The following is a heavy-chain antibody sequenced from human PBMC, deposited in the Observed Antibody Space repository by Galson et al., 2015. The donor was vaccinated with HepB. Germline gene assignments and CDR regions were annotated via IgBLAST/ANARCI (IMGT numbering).Heavy chain of an antibody. D-gene: IGHD2-2*01. Sequence: SLRLSCAASGFTFSSYGMHWVRQAPGKGLEWVAVIWYDGSNKYYADSVKGRFTISRDNSKNTLYLQMNSLRAEDTAVYYCARDFPYQSDAMDVWGQGTTVTVSS. J-gene: IGHJ6*02. CDR2: IWYDGSNK. CDR3: ARDFPYQSDAMDV. V-gene: IGHV3-33*01. CDR1: GFTFSSYG.